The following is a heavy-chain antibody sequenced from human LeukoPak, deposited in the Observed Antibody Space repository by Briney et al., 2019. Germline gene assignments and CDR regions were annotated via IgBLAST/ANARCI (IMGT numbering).Heavy chain of an antibody. D-gene: IGHD6-19*01. V-gene: IGHV4-34*01. CDR2: INHSGST. CDR1: GGSFSGYY. J-gene: IGHJ6*03. Sequence: SETLSLTCAVYGGSFSGYYWSWIRQPPGKGLEWIGEINHSGSTNYNPSLKSRVTISVDTSKNQFSLKLSSVTAAGTAVYYCARGSEQWPYYYYMDVWGKGTTVTVSS. CDR3: ARGSEQWPYYYYMDV.